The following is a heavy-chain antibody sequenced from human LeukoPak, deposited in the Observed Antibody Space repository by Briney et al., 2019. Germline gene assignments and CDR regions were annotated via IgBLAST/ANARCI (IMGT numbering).Heavy chain of an antibody. J-gene: IGHJ3*02. Sequence: GASVKVSCKASGYTFIGYYMHWVRQAPGQGLEWMGWINPNSGGTNYAQKFQGRVTMTRDTSISTAYMELSRLRSDDTAVYYCARDQRTLLWFGELEIDAFDIWGQGTMVTVSS. V-gene: IGHV1-2*02. CDR2: INPNSGGT. D-gene: IGHD3-10*01. CDR1: GYTFIGYY. CDR3: ARDQRTLLWFGELEIDAFDI.